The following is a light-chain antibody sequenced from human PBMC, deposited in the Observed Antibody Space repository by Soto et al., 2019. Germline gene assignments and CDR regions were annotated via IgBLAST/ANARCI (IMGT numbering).Light chain of an antibody. J-gene: IGKJ5*01. V-gene: IGKV3D-20*02. CDR1: QSVSSTY. CDR3: QHSEITPST. CDR2: DAS. Sequence: EIVMTQSPATLSVSTGERATLSCRASQSVSSTYLTWYHQRPGQAPRLLIYDASRRATGIPDRFSGSGSGTDFTLTISSLQPEDFAGYYCQHSEITPSTFAQGSILDIK.